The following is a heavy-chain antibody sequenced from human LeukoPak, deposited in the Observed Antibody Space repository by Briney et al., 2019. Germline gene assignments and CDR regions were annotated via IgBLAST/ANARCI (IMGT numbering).Heavy chain of an antibody. CDR2: ISSGGGTI. V-gene: IGHV3-11*04. D-gene: IGHD3-10*01. Sequence: GGSLRPSCAASGLIFSDYYMSWIRQAPGKGLEGVSYISSGGGTIYYADSVKGRFTISRDNPKNSLYLQMNSLRAEDTAVYYCVRASNSYGSGSPTWGQGTLVTVSS. J-gene: IGHJ4*02. CDR1: GLIFSDYY. CDR3: VRASNSYGSGSPT.